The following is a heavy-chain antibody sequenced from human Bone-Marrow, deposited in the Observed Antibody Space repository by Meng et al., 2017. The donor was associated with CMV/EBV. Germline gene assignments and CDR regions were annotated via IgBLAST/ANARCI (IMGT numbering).Heavy chain of an antibody. Sequence: GESLKISCAASGFTFSSYGMHWVRQAPGKGLEWVAVIWYDGSNKYYADSVKGRFTISRDKSKNTLYLQMNSLRAEDTAVYYCAKCDAAGTGYFDYWGQGTLVTVSS. D-gene: IGHD6-13*01. CDR3: AKCDAAGTGYFDY. J-gene: IGHJ4*02. V-gene: IGHV3-33*03. CDR1: GFTFSSYG. CDR2: IWYDGSNK.